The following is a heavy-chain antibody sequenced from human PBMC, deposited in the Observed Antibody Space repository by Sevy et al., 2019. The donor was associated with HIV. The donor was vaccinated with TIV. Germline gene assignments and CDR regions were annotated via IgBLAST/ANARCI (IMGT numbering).Heavy chain of an antibody. V-gene: IGHV3-21*01. CDR1: GFTFSDYS. Sequence: GGSLRLSCAASGFTFSDYSVNWVRQAPGKGLEWVSSISGSSFYIYYAVSVKGRFTISRDNAKNSLYLQMISLRADDTAVYYCARATGTEALDAFDIWGQGTLVTVSS. J-gene: IGHJ3*02. D-gene: IGHD1-1*01. CDR3: ARATGTEALDAFDI. CDR2: ISGSSFYI.